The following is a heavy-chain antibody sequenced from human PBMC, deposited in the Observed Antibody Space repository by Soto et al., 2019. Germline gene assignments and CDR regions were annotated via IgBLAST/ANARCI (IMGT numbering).Heavy chain of an antibody. CDR3: ARGGSYGDFFDY. Sequence: LSLTCAVSGYSISSGYYWGWIRQPPGKGLEWLGSIFHSGTTYDNPSLKSRVTISLDTSKNQFSLRLTSVTSADTAVYYCARGGSYGDFFDYWGQGAQVTVSS. CDR2: IFHSGTT. CDR1: GYSISSGYY. D-gene: IGHD4-17*01. J-gene: IGHJ4*02. V-gene: IGHV4-38-2*01.